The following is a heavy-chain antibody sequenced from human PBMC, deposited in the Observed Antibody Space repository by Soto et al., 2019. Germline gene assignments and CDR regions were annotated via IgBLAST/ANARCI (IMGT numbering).Heavy chain of an antibody. Sequence: EVQLVESGGGLVQPGGSLRLSCAASGFTFSSYSMNWVRQAPGKGLEWVSYISSSSSTIYYADSVKGRFTISRDNAKKSLDLQMNSLRAEDRAVYYCARDLGSGSYYNDNWFDPWGQGTLVTVSS. V-gene: IGHV3-48*01. D-gene: IGHD3-10*01. CDR1: GFTFSSYS. CDR2: ISSSSSTI. CDR3: ARDLGSGSYYNDNWFDP. J-gene: IGHJ5*02.